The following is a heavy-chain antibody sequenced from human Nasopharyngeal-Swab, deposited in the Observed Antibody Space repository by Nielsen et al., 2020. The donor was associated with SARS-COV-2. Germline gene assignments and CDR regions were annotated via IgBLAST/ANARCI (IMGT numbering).Heavy chain of an antibody. Sequence: SETLSLTCAISGDSVSSNTAAWSWIRQSPSRGLEWLGRTWYRSKWHYDYAESVKSRITINPDTTKSQFYLQLNSVTPEDTAVYYCARGSQGTRWSWGQGTLVTVSS. CDR3: ARGSQGTRWS. J-gene: IGHJ5*02. V-gene: IGHV6-1*01. CDR2: TWYRSKWHY. D-gene: IGHD2-15*01. CDR1: GDSVSSNTAA.